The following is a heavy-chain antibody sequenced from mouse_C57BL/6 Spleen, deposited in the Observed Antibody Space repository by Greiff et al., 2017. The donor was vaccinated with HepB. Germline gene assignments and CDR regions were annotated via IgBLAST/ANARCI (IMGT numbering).Heavy chain of an antibody. CDR3: ARNSKWDAMDY. D-gene: IGHD2-5*01. V-gene: IGHV1-63*01. Sequence: VQLQQSGAELVRPGTSVKMSCKASGYTFTNYWIGWAKQRPGHGLEWIGDIYPGGGYTNYNEKFKGKATLTADKSSSTAYMQFSSLTSEDSSIYYCARNSKWDAMDYWGQGTSVTVSS. J-gene: IGHJ4*01. CDR1: GYTFTNYW. CDR2: IYPGGGYT.